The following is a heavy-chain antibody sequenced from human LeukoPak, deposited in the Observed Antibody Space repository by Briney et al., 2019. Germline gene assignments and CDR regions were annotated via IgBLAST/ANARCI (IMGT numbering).Heavy chain of an antibody. CDR2: IYYSGST. CDR1: GGSISSYY. D-gene: IGHD3-10*01. V-gene: IGHV4-59*01. Sequence: SETLSLTCTVSGGSISSYYWSWIRQPPGKGLEWIGYIYYSGSTNYNPSLKSRVTISVDTSKNQFSLKLSSVTAADTAVYYCARVVSMVRGVDDYYYYMDVWGKGTTVTVSS. CDR3: ARVVSMVRGVDDYYYYMDV. J-gene: IGHJ6*03.